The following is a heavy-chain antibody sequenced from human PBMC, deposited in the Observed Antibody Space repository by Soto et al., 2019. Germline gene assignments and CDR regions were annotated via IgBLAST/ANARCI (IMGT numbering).Heavy chain of an antibody. D-gene: IGHD6-19*01. J-gene: IGHJ4*02. Sequence: GSLRLSCAASGFTFSTYALNWVRLAPGKGLEWVAAITGGGRSTYYADSVEGRFTISTDSSKNMLYLQMNGLRAEDTAIYYCAKEMYTGAGPDYWGQGTLVTVSS. CDR1: GFTFSTYA. CDR3: AKEMYTGAGPDY. CDR2: ITGGGRST. V-gene: IGHV3-23*01.